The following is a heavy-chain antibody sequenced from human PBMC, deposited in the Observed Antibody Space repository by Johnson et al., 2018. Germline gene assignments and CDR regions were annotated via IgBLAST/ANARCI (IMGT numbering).Heavy chain of an antibody. V-gene: IGHV3-30*03. Sequence: VQLVESGGGVVQPGRSXRLSCAASGFTFSSYGMHWVRQAPGKGLEWVAVISYDGSNKYYADSVKGRFTISRDNSKNTLYLQMNSRRAEDTAVYYCARLGGQLNYYSNMDVWGQGPTVNVSS. CDR1: GFTFSSYG. D-gene: IGHD6-6*01. CDR3: ARLGGQLNYYSNMDV. J-gene: IGHJ6*02. CDR2: ISYDGSNK.